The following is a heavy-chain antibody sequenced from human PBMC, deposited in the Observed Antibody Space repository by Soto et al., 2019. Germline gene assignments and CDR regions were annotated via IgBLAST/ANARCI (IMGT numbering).Heavy chain of an antibody. CDR2: INPNSGGT. V-gene: IGHV1-2*02. CDR3: ARELAAAGPPAFDY. Sequence: ASVKVSCKASGYTFTGYYMHWVRQAPGQGLEWMGWINPNSGGTNYAQKFQGRVTMTRDTSISTAYMELSRLRSDDTAVYYCARELAAAGPPAFDYWGQGTLVTAPQ. D-gene: IGHD6-13*01. CDR1: GYTFTGYY. J-gene: IGHJ4*02.